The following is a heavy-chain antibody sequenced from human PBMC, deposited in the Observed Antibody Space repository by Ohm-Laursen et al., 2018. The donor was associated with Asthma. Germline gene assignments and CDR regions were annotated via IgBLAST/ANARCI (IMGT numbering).Heavy chain of an antibody. CDR2: INHSGST. D-gene: IGHD2/OR15-2a*01. V-gene: IGHV4-34*01. J-gene: IGHJ4*02. CDR1: GGSFSGYY. Sequence: TLSLTCAVYGGSFSGYYWSWIRQPPGKGLEWIGEINHSGSTNYNPSLKSRVTISVDTSKNQFSLKLSSVTAADTAVYYCASLYYFDYWGQGTLVTVSS. CDR3: ASLYYFDY.